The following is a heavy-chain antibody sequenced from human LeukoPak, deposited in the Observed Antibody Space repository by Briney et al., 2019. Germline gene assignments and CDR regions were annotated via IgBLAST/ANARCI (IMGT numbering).Heavy chain of an antibody. Sequence: GGSLRLSCAASEFSVGSNYMTWVRQAPGKGLEWVSLIYSGGSTYYADSVKGRFTISRDNSKNTLYLQMNSLKTEDTAVYYCAVASGSSGWYGVDVWGQGTLVTVSS. CDR1: EFSVGSNY. V-gene: IGHV3-66*01. CDR3: AVASGSSGWYGVDV. D-gene: IGHD6-19*01. CDR2: IYSGGST. J-gene: IGHJ4*02.